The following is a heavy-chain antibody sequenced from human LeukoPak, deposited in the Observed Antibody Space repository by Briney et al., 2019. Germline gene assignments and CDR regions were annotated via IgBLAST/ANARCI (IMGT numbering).Heavy chain of an antibody. CDR3: AKAFDCDYVWGRHFDY. CDR2: ISWNSGSI. Sequence: GGSLRLSCAASGFTFDDYAMHWVRQAPGKGLEWVSGISWNSGSIGYADSVKGRFTISRDNAKNSLYLQMNSLRAEDTALYYCAKAFDCDYVWGRHFDYWGQGTLVTVSS. D-gene: IGHD3-16*01. CDR1: GFTFDDYA. V-gene: IGHV3-9*01. J-gene: IGHJ4*02.